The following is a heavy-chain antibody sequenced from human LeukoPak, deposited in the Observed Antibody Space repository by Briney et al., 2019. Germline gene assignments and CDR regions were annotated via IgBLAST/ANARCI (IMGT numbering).Heavy chain of an antibody. J-gene: IGHJ4*02. CDR3: ARDLSHIVVVPAAIGFDY. CDR1: GFTFSSYS. Sequence: GGSLRLSCAASGFTFSSYSMNWVRQAPGKGLEWVSYISSSSSTIYYADSMKGRFTISRDNAKNSLYLQMNSLRAEDTAVYYCARDLSHIVVVPAAIGFDYWGQGTLVTVSS. CDR2: ISSSSSTI. D-gene: IGHD2-2*01. V-gene: IGHV3-48*04.